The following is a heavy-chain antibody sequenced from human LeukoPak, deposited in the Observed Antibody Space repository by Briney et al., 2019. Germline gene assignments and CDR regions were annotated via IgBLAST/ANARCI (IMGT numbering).Heavy chain of an antibody. D-gene: IGHD3-22*01. CDR1: GGTFSSYA. J-gene: IGHJ2*01. CDR2: IIPIFGTA. Sequence: ASVKVSCKASGGTFSSYAISWVRQAPGQGLEWMGGIIPIFGTANYAQKFQGRVTITADESTSTAYMELSSLRSEDTAVYYCAREVQDYYDSSGPGEHWYFDLWGRGTLVTVSS. V-gene: IGHV1-69*13. CDR3: AREVQDYYDSSGPGEHWYFDL.